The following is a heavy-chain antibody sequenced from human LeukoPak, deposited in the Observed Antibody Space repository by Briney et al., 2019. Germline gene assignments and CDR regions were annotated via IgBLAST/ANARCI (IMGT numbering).Heavy chain of an antibody. CDR2: INPDGSDQ. CDR1: GFTFSTYC. V-gene: IGHV3-7*01. J-gene: IGHJ5*02. CDR3: ARDLREDIVVVPAAMSSSWFDP. Sequence: GGSLRLSCAASGFTFSTYCMTWVRQAPGKGLEWVANINPDGSDQYYVDSMKGRLIISRDNAKSSLYLQMNSLRAEDTAVYYCARDLREDIVVVPAAMSSSWFDPWGQGTLVTVSS. D-gene: IGHD2-2*01.